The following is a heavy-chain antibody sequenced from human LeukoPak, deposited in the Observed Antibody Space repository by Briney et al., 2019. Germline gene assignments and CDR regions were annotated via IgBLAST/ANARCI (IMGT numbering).Heavy chain of an antibody. D-gene: IGHD4-17*01. J-gene: IGHJ4*02. V-gene: IGHV4-59*01. CDR1: GGSISGYY. CDR2: IYYSGST. CDR3: ARGDDYGDYPFDY. Sequence: SETLSLTCTVSGGSISGYYWSWIRQPPGKGLEWIGYIYYSGSTNYNPSLKSRVTISVDTSKNQFSLKLSSVTAADTAVYYCARGDDYGDYPFDYWGQGTLVTVSS.